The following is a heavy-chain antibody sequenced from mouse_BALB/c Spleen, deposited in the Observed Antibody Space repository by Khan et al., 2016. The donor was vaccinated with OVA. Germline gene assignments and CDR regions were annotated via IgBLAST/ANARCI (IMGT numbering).Heavy chain of an antibody. CDR2: INPSSSYT. D-gene: IGHD2-4*01. Sequence: VQLQQSGAELARPGASVKMSCKASDYTFTSYTMHWVKQRPGQGLEWIGYINPSSSYTNYNQKFKDKATLTADKSSSTAYMQLSNLTSEDSAVYYCARNYYDYDGDYAMDYWGQGTSVTVSS. CDR3: ARNYYDYDGDYAMDY. CDR1: DYTFTSYT. J-gene: IGHJ4*01. V-gene: IGHV1-4*01.